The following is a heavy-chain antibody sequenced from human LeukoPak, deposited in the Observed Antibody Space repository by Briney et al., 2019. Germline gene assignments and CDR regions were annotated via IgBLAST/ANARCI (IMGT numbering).Heavy chain of an antibody. CDR1: GFSFSTYE. CDR2: IEKDGSQK. CDR3: ARDSTVLYSGPVV. J-gene: IGHJ6*02. D-gene: IGHD1-26*01. V-gene: IGHV3-7*03. Sequence: GGSLRLSCEDSGFSFSTYEMNWVRQAPGKGLEWVANIEKDGSQKYYVDSVKGRFTISRDNAKNSLYLQMNSLRAEDTAVYYCARDSTVLYSGPVVWGQGTTVTVSS.